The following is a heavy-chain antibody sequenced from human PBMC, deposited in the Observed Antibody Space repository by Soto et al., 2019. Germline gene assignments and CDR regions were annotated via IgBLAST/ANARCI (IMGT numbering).Heavy chain of an antibody. J-gene: IGHJ6*03. Sequence: QVQLVQSGAEVEKPGASVKVSCKACGYTFTNYAVHWVRQAPGQRLEWMGWINAGNGNTRFSQNLQGRVTITRDTSARTVYMELSSLRSEDTAVYYCARGHLAVVPVASWFYYMDVWGKGTTVTVSS. CDR1: GYTFTNYA. CDR3: ARGHLAVVPVASWFYYMDV. D-gene: IGHD2-2*01. V-gene: IGHV1-3*01. CDR2: INAGNGNT.